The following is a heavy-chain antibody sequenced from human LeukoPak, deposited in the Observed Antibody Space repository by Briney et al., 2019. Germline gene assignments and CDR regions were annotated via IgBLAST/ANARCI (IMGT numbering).Heavy chain of an antibody. D-gene: IGHD3-10*01. CDR3: ARHYYGSGIRFDY. CDR1: GGSISSYY. J-gene: IGHJ4*02. Sequence: SETLSLTCTVSGGSISSYYWNWLRQPPGKGLEWIGYIYYSGSTNYNPSLKSRVTISLDTSKKQFPLKLSSVTAAATAIYYCARHYYGSGIRFDYWGQGTLVTVSS. V-gene: IGHV4-59*08. CDR2: IYYSGST.